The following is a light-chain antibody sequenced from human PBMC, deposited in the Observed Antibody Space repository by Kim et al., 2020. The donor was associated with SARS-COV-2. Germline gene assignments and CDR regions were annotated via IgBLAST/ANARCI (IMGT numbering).Light chain of an antibody. Sequence: QSVLTQPPSVSAAPGQKVTISCSGSSSNIGNNYVSWYQQLPGTAPKLLIYGNNKRPSGISDRFSGSKSGTSATLGITGLQTGDEADYYCGTWDSSLSAYVFGTGTKVTVL. CDR3: GTWDSSLSAYV. CDR2: GNN. V-gene: IGLV1-51*01. CDR1: SSNIGNNY. J-gene: IGLJ1*01.